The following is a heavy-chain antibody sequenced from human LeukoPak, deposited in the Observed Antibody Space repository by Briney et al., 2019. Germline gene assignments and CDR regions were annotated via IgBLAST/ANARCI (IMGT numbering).Heavy chain of an antibody. Sequence: SGGXXWSWIRQHXXKGLEWIGYIYYSGSTYYNPSLKSRVTISVDTSKNQFSLKLSSVTAADTAVYYCARARGVGLFDYWGQGTLVTVSS. J-gene: IGHJ4*02. CDR1: SGGXX. V-gene: IGHV4-31*02. CDR2: IYYSGST. D-gene: IGHD1-26*01. CDR3: ARARGVGLFDY.